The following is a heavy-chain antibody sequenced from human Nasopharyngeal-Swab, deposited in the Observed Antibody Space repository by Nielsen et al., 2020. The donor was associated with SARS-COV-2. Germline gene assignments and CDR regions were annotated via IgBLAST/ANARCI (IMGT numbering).Heavy chain of an antibody. V-gene: IGHV4-30-4*01. D-gene: IGHD3-10*01. J-gene: IGHJ4*02. CDR1: GGSISSGDYY. Sequence: SETLSLTCTVSGGSISSGDYYWSWIRQPPGKGLEWIGNIYYSGSTYYNPSLKSRVTISVDTSKNQFSLKLSSVTAADTAVYYCARGHHYYGSGFQDYWGQGTLVTVSS. CDR2: IYYSGST. CDR3: ARGHHYYGSGFQDY.